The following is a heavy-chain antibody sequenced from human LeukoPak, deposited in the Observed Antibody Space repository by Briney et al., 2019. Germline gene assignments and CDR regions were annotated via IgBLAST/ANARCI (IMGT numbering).Heavy chain of an antibody. J-gene: IGHJ3*02. CDR2: TWYDGSNK. CDR3: ARVHWGNYYLNAFDI. Sequence: GGPLRLPCAASGFTFSSYGMHWAPQAPGKGLEWVAVTWYDGSNKYYADSVKGRFTISRDNPKNTLYLQMNSLRVEETAVYYCARVHWGNYYLNAFDIWGQGTMVTVSS. CDR1: GFTFSSYG. V-gene: IGHV3-33*01. D-gene: IGHD3-10*01.